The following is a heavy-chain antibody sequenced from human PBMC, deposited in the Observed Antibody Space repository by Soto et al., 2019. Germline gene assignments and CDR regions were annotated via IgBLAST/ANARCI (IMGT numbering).Heavy chain of an antibody. Sequence: EVQLLESGGDLVQPGGSLRLSCAASGFTFGNYAMSWVRQAPGKGLEWVSNIGGSGGDTYYAACVKDRFTISRDNSENTLYLQMNSQRAKETAVYYCARCLGVGHCTNGLWQLFHHWGQGTLVTVSS. CDR1: GFTFGNYA. CDR3: ARCLGVGHCTNGLWQLFHH. CDR2: IGGSGGDT. V-gene: IGHV3-23*01. D-gene: IGHD2-8*01. J-gene: IGHJ1*01.